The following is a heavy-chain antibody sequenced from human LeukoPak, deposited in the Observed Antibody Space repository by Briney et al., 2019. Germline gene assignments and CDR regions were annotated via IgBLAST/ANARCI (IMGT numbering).Heavy chain of an antibody. V-gene: IGHV3-21*01. J-gene: IGHJ4*02. CDR3: ARALDCTNGVCGFDY. CDR1: GFTFRSYS. Sequence: GGSLRLSCAASGFTFRSYSMNWVGQALGKGLEWVSSISGSTTYIYYADSVKGRFTISRDNTKNSLYLQMNSLRAGDTAVYYCARALDCTNGVCGFDYWGQGTPVTVSS. CDR2: ISGSTTYI. D-gene: IGHD2-8*01.